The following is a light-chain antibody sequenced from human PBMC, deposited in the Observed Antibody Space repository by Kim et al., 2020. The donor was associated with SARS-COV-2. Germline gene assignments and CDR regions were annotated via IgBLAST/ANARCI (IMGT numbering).Light chain of an antibody. V-gene: IGKV3-20*01. CDR2: SAS. CDR1: QSINRDF. CDR3: HQYGSSPRT. J-gene: IGKJ2*01. Sequence: SPGESATLSCRASQSINRDFLAWYQQKPGQAPRLLVHSASTRATGIADRLSGSGSGTDFTLTISRLEPEDFAVYFCHQYGSSPRTFGQGTKVDIK.